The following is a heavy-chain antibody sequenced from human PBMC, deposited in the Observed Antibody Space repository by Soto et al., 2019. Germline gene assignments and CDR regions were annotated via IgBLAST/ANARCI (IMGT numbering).Heavy chain of an antibody. CDR3: ARVRLRYYGRRGYRRYFDY. D-gene: IGHD3-22*01. Sequence: GASVKVSCKASGGTFSSYAISWVRQAPGQGLEWMGGIIPIFGTANYAQKFQGRVTITADESTSTAYMELSSLRSEDTAVYYCARVRLRYYGRRGYRRYFDYWGQGTLVTVSS. CDR2: IIPIFGTA. V-gene: IGHV1-69*13. CDR1: GGTFSSYA. J-gene: IGHJ4*02.